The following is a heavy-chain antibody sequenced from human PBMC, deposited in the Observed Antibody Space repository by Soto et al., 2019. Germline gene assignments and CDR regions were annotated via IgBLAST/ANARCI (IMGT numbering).Heavy chain of an antibody. Sequence: GGSLRLSCAASGFTFSSYEMNWVRQAPGKGLEWVSYISSSGSTIYYADSVKGRFTISRDNAKNSLYLQMNSLRAEDTAVYYCARDGLLWFGELREYYFDYWGQGTQVTVSS. CDR3: ARDGLLWFGELREYYFDY. J-gene: IGHJ4*02. CDR1: GFTFSSYE. CDR2: ISSSGSTI. V-gene: IGHV3-48*03. D-gene: IGHD3-10*01.